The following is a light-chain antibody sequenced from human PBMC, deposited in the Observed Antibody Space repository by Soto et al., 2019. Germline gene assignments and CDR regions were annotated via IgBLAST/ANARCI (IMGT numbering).Light chain of an antibody. Sequence: QSVLTXPPSVSGAPGQRVTISCTGSSSNIGAGYDVHWYQQLPGTAPKLLIYGNNNRPSGVPDRFSGSKSGTSASLAVTGLQAEDEADYYCQSYATGLSVLYVFGTGTKVTVL. CDR2: GNN. V-gene: IGLV1-40*01. CDR3: QSYATGLSVLYV. CDR1: SSNIGAGYD. J-gene: IGLJ1*01.